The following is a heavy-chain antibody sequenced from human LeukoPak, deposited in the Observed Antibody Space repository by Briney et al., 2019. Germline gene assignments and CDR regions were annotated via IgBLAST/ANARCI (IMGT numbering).Heavy chain of an antibody. V-gene: IGHV1-18*01. CDR3: ARGGGDSTSAHYYYMDV. J-gene: IGHJ6*03. CDR2: ISAYNGNT. Sequence: ASVKVSCKASGYTFTSYGISWVRQAPGQGLEWMGWISAYNGNTNYAQKLQGRVTMTTDTSTSTACMELRSLRSDDTAVYYCARGGGDSTSAHYYYMDVWGKGTTVTVSS. CDR1: GYTFTSYG. D-gene: IGHD4-23*01.